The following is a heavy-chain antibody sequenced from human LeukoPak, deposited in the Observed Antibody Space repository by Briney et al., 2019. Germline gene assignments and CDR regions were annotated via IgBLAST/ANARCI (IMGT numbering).Heavy chain of an antibody. CDR3: ARPDGSGDWFDP. D-gene: IGHD1-26*01. V-gene: IGHV3-30*04. Sequence: GGSLRLSCAASGFTFSSYAMHWVRQAPGKGLEWVAVISYDGSNKYYADSVKGRFTISRDNSKNTLYLQMNSLRAEDTAVYYCARPDGSGDWFDPWGQGTLVTVSS. J-gene: IGHJ5*02. CDR1: GFTFSSYA. CDR2: ISYDGSNK.